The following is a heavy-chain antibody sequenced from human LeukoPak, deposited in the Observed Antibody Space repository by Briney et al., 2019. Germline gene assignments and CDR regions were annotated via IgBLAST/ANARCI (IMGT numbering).Heavy chain of an antibody. CDR3: ARVDTPMVTNNWFDP. CDR2: IYPGDSDT. J-gene: IGHJ5*02. CDR1: GYSFTTYW. V-gene: IGHV5-51*01. D-gene: IGHD5-18*01. Sequence: GESLKISCKGSGYSFTTYWIGWVRQMPGKGQEWMGIIYPGDSDTRYSPSFQGQVTISADKSISTAYLQWSSLKASDTAIYYCARVDTPMVTNNWFDPWGQGTLVTVSS.